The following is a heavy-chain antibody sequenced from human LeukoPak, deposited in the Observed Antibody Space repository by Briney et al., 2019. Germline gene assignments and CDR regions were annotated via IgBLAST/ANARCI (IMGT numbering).Heavy chain of an antibody. J-gene: IGHJ4*02. V-gene: IGHV3-30-3*01. Sequence: GRSLRLSCAASGFTFSSYAMHWVRQAPGKGLEWVAVISYDGSNKYYADSVKGRFTISRDNSKNTLYLQMNSLRAEDTAVYYCARPVLYDFWSGYYVGDFDYWGQGTLVTVSS. CDR3: ARPVLYDFWSGYYVGDFDY. CDR1: GFTFSSYA. D-gene: IGHD3-3*01. CDR2: ISYDGSNK.